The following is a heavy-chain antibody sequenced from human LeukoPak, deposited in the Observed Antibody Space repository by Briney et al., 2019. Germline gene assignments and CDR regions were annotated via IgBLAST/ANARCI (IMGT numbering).Heavy chain of an antibody. CDR2: ISWNSVNI. J-gene: IGHJ6*03. D-gene: IGHD3-9*01. V-gene: IGHV3-9*01. CDR3: AKQGRDWLRDYYYYMDV. Sequence: GGSLRLSCAASGFTFDDYAIHWVRQAPGKGLEWVSGISWNSVNIGYADSVKGRFTISRDNAKNSLYLQMNSLRAEDTAVYYCAKQGRDWLRDYYYYMDVWGKGTTVTISS. CDR1: GFTFDDYA.